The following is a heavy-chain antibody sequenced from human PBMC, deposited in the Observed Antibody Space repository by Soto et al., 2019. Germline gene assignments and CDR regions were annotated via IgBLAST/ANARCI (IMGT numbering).Heavy chain of an antibody. D-gene: IGHD4-17*01. CDR1: GFTFSRYG. V-gene: IGHV3-30*18. CDR2: ISYDGSNQ. Sequence: QVQLVESGGGVVQPGRSLRLSCEASGFTFSRYGMHWVRQAPGKGLEWVAVISYDGSNQYYADSMKGLFTITRDNSKNTLTLQMNSLRPEATAVYYCAKDHDDYGDYFAIWGRGTLVIVSS. J-gene: IGHJ2*01. CDR3: AKDHDDYGDYFAI.